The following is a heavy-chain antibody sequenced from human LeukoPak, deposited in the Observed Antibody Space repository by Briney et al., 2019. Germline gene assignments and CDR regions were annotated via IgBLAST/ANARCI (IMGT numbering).Heavy chain of an antibody. CDR1: GDSVSSNSAA. CDR3: AREGSGQEYYGMDA. Sequence: SQTLSLTCDISGDSVSSNSAAWNWIRQSPSGGLEWLGRTYYRSKWYNDYALSVKSRITVTPDTSENQFSLHLNPVILEHTAVYYCAREGSGQEYYGMDAWGQGTTVIVSS. J-gene: IGHJ6*02. D-gene: IGHD5-12*01. CDR2: TYYRSKWYN. V-gene: IGHV6-1*01.